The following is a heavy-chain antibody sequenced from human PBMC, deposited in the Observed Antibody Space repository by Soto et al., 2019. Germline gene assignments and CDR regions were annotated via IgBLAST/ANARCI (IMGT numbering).Heavy chain of an antibody. Sequence: PGGSLRLSCAASGFTFSNAWMSWVRQAPGKGLEWVGRIKSKTDGGTTDYAAPVTGRFTISRDDSTNTLYLQMNSLKTEDTAVYYCTRDIVVVPAAKDYYYYGMDVWGQGTTGTVS. CDR1: GFTFSNAW. V-gene: IGHV3-15*01. CDR3: TRDIVVVPAAKDYYYYGMDV. D-gene: IGHD2-2*01. J-gene: IGHJ6*02. CDR2: IKSKTDGGTT.